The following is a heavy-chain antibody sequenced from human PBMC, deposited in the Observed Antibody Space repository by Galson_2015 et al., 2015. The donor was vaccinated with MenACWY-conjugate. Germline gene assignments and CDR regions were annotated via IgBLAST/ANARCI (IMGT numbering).Heavy chain of an antibody. J-gene: IGHJ6*03. D-gene: IGHD2-21*01. CDR2: IHYSGRN. Sequence: TLSLTCSVSGASLSSGGYYWSWIRQHPGKGLEWIGHIHYSGRNYCNPSLQSRISMSVDTSKNQFSLTLTSVTAADTAVYYCARDGYCGGDCFSTDRAYYYYMDVWGRGTTATVYS. CDR3: ARDGYCGGDCFSTDRAYYYYMDV. CDR1: GASLSSGGYY. V-gene: IGHV4-31*03.